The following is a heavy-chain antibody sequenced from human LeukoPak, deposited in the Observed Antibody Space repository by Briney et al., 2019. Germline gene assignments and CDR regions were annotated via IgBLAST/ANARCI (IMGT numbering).Heavy chain of an antibody. CDR2: IFYSGTS. CDR3: ARSGSGGRNYYFDY. Sequence: SETLSLACTVSGDSINRSRYYWGWIRQSPGKGLEWIANIFYSGTSDYNPSLKSRATISVDTSKNQFSLKLSSVTAADTAVYYCARSGSGGRNYYFDYWGQGTLVTVSS. CDR1: GDSINRSRYY. V-gene: IGHV4-39*07. J-gene: IGHJ4*02. D-gene: IGHD2-15*01.